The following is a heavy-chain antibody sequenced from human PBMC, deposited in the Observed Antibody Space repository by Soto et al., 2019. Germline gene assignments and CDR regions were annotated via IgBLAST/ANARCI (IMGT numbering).Heavy chain of an antibody. V-gene: IGHV3-23*01. CDR1: GFGFSSYA. CDR3: AKDRGVEFTSSRYVDY. J-gene: IGHJ4*02. CDR2: ITPGGGTT. Sequence: GGSLRLSCAASGFGFSSYAMSWVRQAPGKGLEWVSGITPGGGTTNYADSVKGRFTISRDNSNNTLYLETKSLRVKDKDNYYCAKDRGVEFTSSRYVDYCGQGALVTVSS. D-gene: IGHD1-26*01.